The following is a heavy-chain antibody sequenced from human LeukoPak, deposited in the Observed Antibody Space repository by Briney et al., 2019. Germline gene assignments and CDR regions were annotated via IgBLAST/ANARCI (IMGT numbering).Heavy chain of an antibody. D-gene: IGHD3-10*01. V-gene: IGHV3-7*03. CDR2: MNQDGSEK. Sequence: PGGSLRLSCAASGFTFSNYWMTWVRQAPGKGLEWVANMNQDGSEKYYVDSVKGRFTISRDNSKNTLYLQMNSLRAEDTAVYYCASGSGSYRTPYYYMDVWGTGTTVTVSS. CDR1: GFTFSNYW. J-gene: IGHJ6*03. CDR3: ASGSGSYRTPYYYMDV.